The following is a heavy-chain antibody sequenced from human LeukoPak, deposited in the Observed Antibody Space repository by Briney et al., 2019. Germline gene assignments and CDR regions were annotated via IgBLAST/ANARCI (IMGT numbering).Heavy chain of an antibody. D-gene: IGHD3-10*01. V-gene: IGHV3-23*01. CDR3: AKGHYYGSGSYWV. CDR1: GFTFSSYA. CDR2: ISCCDGRT. J-gene: IGHJ4*02. Sequence: PGGSLRLSCAASGFTFSSYAMSWVRQAPGKGLEWVSAISCCDGRTHYADSVKGRFTISRDNSKNTPYLQMNSLRAEDTAVYYCAKGHYYGSGSYWVWGQGTLVTVSS.